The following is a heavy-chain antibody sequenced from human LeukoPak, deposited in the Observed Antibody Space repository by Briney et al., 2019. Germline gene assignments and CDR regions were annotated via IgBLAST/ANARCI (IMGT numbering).Heavy chain of an antibody. V-gene: IGHV1-2*02. J-gene: IGHJ4*02. CDR3: AREYILTRYYVDF. CDR1: GYTFTGYY. D-gene: IGHD3-9*01. CDR2: INPNSGGT. Sequence: ASLKVSCKASGYTFTGYYMHWVRQAPGQGLEWMGWINPNSGGTNYAQKFQGRVTMTRDTSITTAYMELTRLRSADTAVYYCAREYILTRYYVDFWGQGTLVTVSS.